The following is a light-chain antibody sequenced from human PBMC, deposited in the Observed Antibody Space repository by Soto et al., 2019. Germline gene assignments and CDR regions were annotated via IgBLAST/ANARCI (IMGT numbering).Light chain of an antibody. CDR3: QSSDSSLSAVV. CDR1: SSNIGAGYD. J-gene: IGLJ2*01. V-gene: IGLV1-40*01. CDR2: GNS. Sequence: QSVLTQPPSVSGAPGQRVTISCTGSSSNIGAGYDVHWYQQLPGTAPKLLIYGNSNRPSGVPDRFSGSKSGTSASLAIPGLQADDHADYYCQSSDSSLSAVVFGGGTKLTVL.